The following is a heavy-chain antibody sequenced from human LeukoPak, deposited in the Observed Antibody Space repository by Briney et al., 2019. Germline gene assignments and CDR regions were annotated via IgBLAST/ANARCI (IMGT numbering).Heavy chain of an antibody. CDR1: GGSISSYY. J-gene: IGHJ5*02. Sequence: SETLSLTCTVSGGSISSYYWSWIRQPPGKGLEWIGYIYYSGSTKYNPSLKSRVTISVDTSKNQFSLKLSSVTAADTAVYYCARDGNYYGSGSYPWFDPWGQGTLVTVSS. D-gene: IGHD3-10*01. V-gene: IGHV4-59*01. CDR2: IYYSGST. CDR3: ARDGNYYGSGSYPWFDP.